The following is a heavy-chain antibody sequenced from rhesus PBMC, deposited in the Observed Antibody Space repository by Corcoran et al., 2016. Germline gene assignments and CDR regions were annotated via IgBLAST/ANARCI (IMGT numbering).Heavy chain of an antibody. Sequence: QVQLQQWGEGLVKPSETLSLTCAVYGGSVSGYWWGWIRQPPGKGLEWIGRIRSGESTDYNPSLKSRVPISIDTSKNQFSLQLSSVTAADTAVYYCARPSPNNSLDVWGRGVLVTVSS. CDR2: IRSGEST. CDR1: GGSVSGYW. V-gene: IGHV4-160*01. CDR3: ARPSPNNSLDV. J-gene: IGHJ5-2*02.